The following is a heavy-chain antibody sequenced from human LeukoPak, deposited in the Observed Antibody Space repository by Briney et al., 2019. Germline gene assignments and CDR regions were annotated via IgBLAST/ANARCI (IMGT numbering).Heavy chain of an antibody. V-gene: IGHV4-59*01. D-gene: IGHD3-3*01. Sequence: SQTLSLTCTVSGGSISSYYWSWIRQPPGKGLEWIGYIYYSGSTNYNPSLKSRVTISVDTSKNQFSLKLSSVTAADTAVYYCARGPLDFWSGSNWFDPWGQGTLVTVSS. CDR3: ARGPLDFWSGSNWFDP. CDR2: IYYSGST. J-gene: IGHJ5*02. CDR1: GGSISSYY.